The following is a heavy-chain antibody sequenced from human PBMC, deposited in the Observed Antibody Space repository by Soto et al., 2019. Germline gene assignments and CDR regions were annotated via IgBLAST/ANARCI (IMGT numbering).Heavy chain of an antibody. CDR2: ISAYNGNT. D-gene: IGHD3-10*01. CDR3: ATGGIYGSDDYYGMDV. V-gene: IGHV1-18*01. CDR1: GYTFTSYG. J-gene: IGHJ6*02. Sequence: QVQLVQSGAEVKKPGASVKVSCKASGYTFTSYGISWVRQAPGQGLEWMGWISAYNGNTNYAQKLQGRGTMTTGTSTSTAYMELRSLRSDDTDVDYCATGGIYGSDDYYGMDVWGQGSTVTVS.